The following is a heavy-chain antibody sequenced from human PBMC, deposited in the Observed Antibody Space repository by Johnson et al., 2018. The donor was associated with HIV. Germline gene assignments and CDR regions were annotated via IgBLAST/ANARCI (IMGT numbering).Heavy chain of an antibody. V-gene: IGHV3-72*01. CDR2: TRNKPSSYST. D-gene: IGHD3-10*01. CDR1: GFTVSDHY. J-gene: IGHJ3*01. Sequence: VQLVESGGGFVQPGGSLRLSCAASGFTVSDHYMDWVRQAPGKGLEWVGRTRNKPSSYSTEYAASVKGRFTVSRDDSKNSVYLQMSSLKTEDTAVYYCTRDRDGVGVSWGQGTMVTVSS. CDR3: TRDRDGVGVS.